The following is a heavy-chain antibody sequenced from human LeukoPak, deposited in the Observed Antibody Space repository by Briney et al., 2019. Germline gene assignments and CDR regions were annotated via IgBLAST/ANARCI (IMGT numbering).Heavy chain of an antibody. CDR1: GFTFSSYG. J-gene: IGHJ4*02. V-gene: IGHV3-33*06. Sequence: GRSLRLSCAASGFTFSSYGMHWVRQAPGKGLEWVAVIWYDGSNKYYADSVKGRFTISRDNSKNSLYLQMNSLRAEDTALYYCAKDTGDSSGYYDYWGQGTLVTVSS. D-gene: IGHD3-22*01. CDR2: IWYDGSNK. CDR3: AKDTGDSSGYYDY.